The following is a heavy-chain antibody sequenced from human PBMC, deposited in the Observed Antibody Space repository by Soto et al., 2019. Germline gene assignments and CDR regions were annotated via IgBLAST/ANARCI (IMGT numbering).Heavy chain of an antibody. CDR3: AHMFGTVSHLGY. J-gene: IGHJ4*02. V-gene: IGHV2-5*02. Sequence: QITLKESGPTLVKPTQTLTLTCTFSGFSLTTSRVGVGWIRHPPGKALEWLALIYWDDDKRYSPSLRSRLTITKDTSKNQVVLTMTNMDPVDTATYYCAHMFGTVSHLGYWGQGTLVTVSS. D-gene: IGHD3-10*02. CDR1: GFSLTTSRVG. CDR2: IYWDDDK.